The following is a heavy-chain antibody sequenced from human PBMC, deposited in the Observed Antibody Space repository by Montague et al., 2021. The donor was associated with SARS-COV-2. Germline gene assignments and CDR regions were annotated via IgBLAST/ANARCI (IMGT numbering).Heavy chain of an antibody. Sequence: SETLSLTCTVSAGSLSSSSNYWGWIHQPPGMGLQWIGSVDSAGSTYYSPSLKSRVTISLDTSKNQFSLKLSSVTAADTAVYYCARDEYKRYWHKYWGQGALVTVSS. J-gene: IGHJ4*02. CDR3: ARDEYKRYWHKY. D-gene: IGHD2-8*02. CDR2: VDSAGST. CDR1: AGSLSSSSNY. V-gene: IGHV4-39*07.